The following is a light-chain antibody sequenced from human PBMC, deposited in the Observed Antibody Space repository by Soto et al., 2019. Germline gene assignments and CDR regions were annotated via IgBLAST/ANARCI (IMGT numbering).Light chain of an antibody. V-gene: IGKV1-8*01. CDR3: QQYNNWPRT. J-gene: IGKJ1*01. CDR2: TTS. CDR1: QGISSY. Sequence: IRMTQSPSSLSASTGDRVTITCLASQGISSYLNWYQQEPGKAPNLLIYTTSSLESGVPSRFSGIGSGTDFTLTISSLQSEDFAVYYCQQYNNWPRTFGQGTKVDI.